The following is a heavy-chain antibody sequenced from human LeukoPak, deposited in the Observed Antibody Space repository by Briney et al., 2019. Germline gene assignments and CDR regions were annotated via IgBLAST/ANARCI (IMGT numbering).Heavy chain of an antibody. Sequence: SVKVSCKASGGTFSSYAISWVRQAPGQGLEWMGGIIPIFGTANYAQKFQGRVTITADESTSTAYMELSSLRSEDTAVYYCARPYEQWLSPLSAWGQGTLVTVSS. J-gene: IGHJ1*01. V-gene: IGHV1-69*13. CDR3: ARPYEQWLSPLSA. D-gene: IGHD6-19*01. CDR1: GGTFSSYA. CDR2: IIPIFGTA.